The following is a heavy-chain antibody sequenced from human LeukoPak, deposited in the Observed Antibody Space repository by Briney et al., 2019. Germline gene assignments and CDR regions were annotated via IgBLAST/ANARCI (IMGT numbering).Heavy chain of an antibody. CDR1: GFSFSDYY. CDR2: ISNDSVDK. V-gene: IGHV3-11*04. D-gene: IGHD3-3*01. Sequence: GGSLRLSCVGSGFSFSDYYMSWIRQAPGKGLEWVSYISNDSVDKYYVDSVRGRFTISRDNAKKSMYLQMSGLRVEDTAVYYCARRDWVSGAVRAFDIWGQGTMVTVSS. CDR3: ARRDWVSGAVRAFDI. J-gene: IGHJ3*02.